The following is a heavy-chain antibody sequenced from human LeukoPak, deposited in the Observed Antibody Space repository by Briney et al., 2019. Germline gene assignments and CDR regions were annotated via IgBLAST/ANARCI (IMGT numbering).Heavy chain of an antibody. D-gene: IGHD4-17*01. J-gene: IGHJ4*02. Sequence: SGGSLRLSCAASGFTFSGSAMHWVRQASGKGLEWVGRIKSKANNYATAYAASVKGRFTISRDDSENTAFLQMNSLKTEDTAVYYCTRRGDGDHGDYWGQGTLVTVSS. CDR2: IKSKANNYAT. CDR3: TRRGDGDHGDY. V-gene: IGHV3-73*01. CDR1: GFTFSGSA.